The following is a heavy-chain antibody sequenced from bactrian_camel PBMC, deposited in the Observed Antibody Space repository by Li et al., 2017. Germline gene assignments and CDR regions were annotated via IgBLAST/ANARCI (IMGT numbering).Heavy chain of an antibody. CDR1: GFDFFANS. V-gene: IGHV3S40*01. CDR2: ISPGGTVT. CDR3: ASRGGYCS. J-gene: IGHJ4*01. Sequence: VQLVESGGGLVQPGGSLRLSCTTSGFDFFANSMSWVRQAPGKGLEWISSISPGGTVTKYADSVKGRFTISRDNAQKTLYLQMDNLKPEDSGMYFCASRGGYCSGAR. D-gene: IGHD2*01.